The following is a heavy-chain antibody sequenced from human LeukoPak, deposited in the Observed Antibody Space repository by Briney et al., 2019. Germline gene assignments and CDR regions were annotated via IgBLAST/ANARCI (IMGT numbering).Heavy chain of an antibody. CDR2: ISGSGGST. Sequence: GGSLRLSCAASGSTFSSYAMSWVRQAPGKGLEWVSAISGSGGSTYYADSVKGRFTISRDNSKNTLYLQMNSLRAEDTAVYYCAKEPYYYDSSGYYYPPAYFDYWGQGTLVTVSS. J-gene: IGHJ4*02. V-gene: IGHV3-23*01. CDR1: GSTFSSYA. CDR3: AKEPYYYDSSGYYYPPAYFDY. D-gene: IGHD3-22*01.